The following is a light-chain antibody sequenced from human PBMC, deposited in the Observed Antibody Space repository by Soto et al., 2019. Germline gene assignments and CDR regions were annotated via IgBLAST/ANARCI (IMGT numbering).Light chain of an antibody. CDR1: QSVGKY. CDR3: QQRTNWQLT. V-gene: IGKV3-11*01. Sequence: EIVLTQSPATLSLSPGERATLSCRASQSVGKYLAWYQQRPGQAPRLLMFDVSYRATGTPARFSGSGSGTVFTLTISSLEPEDFAVYYCQQRTNWQLTFGGGTRVEIK. CDR2: DVS. J-gene: IGKJ4*01.